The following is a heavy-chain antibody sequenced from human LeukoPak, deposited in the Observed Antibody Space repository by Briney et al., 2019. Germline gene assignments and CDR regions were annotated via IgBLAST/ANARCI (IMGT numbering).Heavy chain of an antibody. CDR2: ISRSGSTI. D-gene: IGHD6-13*01. J-gene: IGHJ6*03. CDR3: ARGNLDSSSWYSSYYYYMDV. V-gene: IGHV3-11*04. Sequence: GGSLRLSCAASGFTFSDYNMSWIRQAPGEGLEWVSDISRSGSTIYSADSVKGRFTISRDNAKNSLYLQMNSLRAEDTAVYYCARGNLDSSSWYSSYYYYMDVWGKGTTVTVSS. CDR1: GFTFSDYN.